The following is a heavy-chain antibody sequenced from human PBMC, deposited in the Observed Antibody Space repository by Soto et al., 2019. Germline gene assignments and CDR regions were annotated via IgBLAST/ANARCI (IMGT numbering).Heavy chain of an antibody. CDR1: GGSINSHF. CDR2: IHSKGKT. J-gene: IGHJ4*02. V-gene: IGHV4-4*07. D-gene: IGHD1-26*01. Sequence: QLLLQESGPGLVRPSETLSLTCSVSGGSINSHFCHWLRRPAGKGLEWIGHIHSKGKTIYNPSLDGRVTLSVNPAQRQFSLSLTSVTAADAALYYCAISTYTLFDSWGQGILVSVS. CDR3: AISTYTLFDS.